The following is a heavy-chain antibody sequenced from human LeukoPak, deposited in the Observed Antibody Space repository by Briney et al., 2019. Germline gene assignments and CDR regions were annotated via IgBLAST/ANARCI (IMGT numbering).Heavy chain of an antibody. Sequence: GESLKISCKGSGYSFTSYWIGWVRQMPGKGLEWMGIIYPGDSDTRYSPSFQGQVTISADKSISTAYLQWGSLKASDTAMHYCARRLRQAYIDYWGQGTLVTVSS. CDR1: GYSFTSYW. D-gene: IGHD2-2*02. CDR3: ARRLRQAYIDY. CDR2: IYPGDSDT. J-gene: IGHJ4*02. V-gene: IGHV5-51*01.